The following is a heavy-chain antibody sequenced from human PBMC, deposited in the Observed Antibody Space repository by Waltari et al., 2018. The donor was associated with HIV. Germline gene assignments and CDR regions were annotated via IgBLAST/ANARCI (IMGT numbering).Heavy chain of an antibody. CDR3: ARGIAVAGRYYFYGMDV. D-gene: IGHD6-19*01. CDR2: INQAGRRK. CDR1: GFTFSNYW. Sequence: EVQLVESGGGLVQPGGSLRLSCAASGFTFSNYWMSWVRQAPGEGLEGVAYINQAGRRKYYVDSLKGRFTISRDNAKNSLYLQMNSLRAEDTAVYYCARGIAVAGRYYFYGMDVWGQGTTVTVSS. V-gene: IGHV3-7*01. J-gene: IGHJ6*02.